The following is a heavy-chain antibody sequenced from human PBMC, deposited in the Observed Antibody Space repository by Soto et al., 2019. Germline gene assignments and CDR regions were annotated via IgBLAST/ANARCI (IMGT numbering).Heavy chain of an antibody. CDR3: ARDQEPSTLYYDYYYMDV. V-gene: IGHV1-46*03. CDR1: GYNFPSYY. J-gene: IGHJ6*03. CDR2: INPSGGST. Sequence: ASGKVSLKAFGYNFPSYYSHWMLQAPGQGLEWMGIINPSGGSTSYAQKFQGRVTMTRDTSTSTVYMEVSGLRSEDTAVYYCARDQEPSTLYYDYYYMDVWGKGTTVTVSS.